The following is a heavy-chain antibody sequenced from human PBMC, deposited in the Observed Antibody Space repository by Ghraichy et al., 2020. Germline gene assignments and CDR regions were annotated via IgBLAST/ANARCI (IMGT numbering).Heavy chain of an antibody. CDR1: GGSFSGYY. CDR3: ARVGDVVYDAFDI. D-gene: IGHD2-8*02. CDR2: INHSGST. V-gene: IGHV4-34*01. Sequence: SETLSLTCAVYGGSFSGYYWSWIRQPPGKGLEWIGEINHSGSTNYNPSLKSRVTISVDTSKNQFSLKLSSVTAADTAVYYCARVGDVVYDAFDIWGQGTMVTVSS. J-gene: IGHJ3*02.